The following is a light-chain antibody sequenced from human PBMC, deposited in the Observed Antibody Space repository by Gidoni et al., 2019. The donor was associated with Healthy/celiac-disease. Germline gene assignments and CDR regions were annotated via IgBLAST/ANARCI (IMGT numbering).Light chain of an antibody. J-gene: IGKJ2*01. Sequence: DIVMTQSPDSLAVSLGERATINCKSSQSVLYSSNNKNYLAWYQQKPGQPPKLLIYWASTRESGVPDRFSGSGSETDFTLTIRSLQAEDVAVYYCQQYYSTPYTFXQGTKLEIK. CDR1: QSVLYSSNNKNY. CDR3: QQYYSTPYT. CDR2: WAS. V-gene: IGKV4-1*01.